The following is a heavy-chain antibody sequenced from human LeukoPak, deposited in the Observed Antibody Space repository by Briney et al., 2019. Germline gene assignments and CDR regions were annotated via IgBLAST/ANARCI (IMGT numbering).Heavy chain of an antibody. J-gene: IGHJ5*02. CDR3: ARAPAMAGTGNWFDP. Sequence: GGSLRLSCAASGFTFGNYAMSWVRQAPGKGLEWVSCISESGGSTYYADSVKGRFTISRDNAKNALYLQMSSLRAEDTAVYYCARAPAMAGTGNWFDPWGQGTLVTVSS. CDR2: ISESGGST. CDR1: GFTFGNYA. V-gene: IGHV3-23*01. D-gene: IGHD6-19*01.